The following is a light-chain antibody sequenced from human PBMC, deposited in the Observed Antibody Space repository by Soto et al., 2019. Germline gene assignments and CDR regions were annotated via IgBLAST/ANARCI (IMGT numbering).Light chain of an antibody. V-gene: IGKV1-5*03. CDR3: QHYNSYSEA. CDR2: KAS. Sequence: DIQMTQSPSTLSGSVGDRVTITCRASQTISSWLAWYQQKPGTAPKLLIYKASTLKSGVPSRVSGSGSGTEFTLTISSLQPDDFATYYCQHYNSYSEAFGQGTKV. CDR1: QTISSW. J-gene: IGKJ1*01.